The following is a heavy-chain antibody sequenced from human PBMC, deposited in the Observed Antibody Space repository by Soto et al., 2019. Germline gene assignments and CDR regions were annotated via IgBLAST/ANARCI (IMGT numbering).Heavy chain of an antibody. D-gene: IGHD5-12*01. Sequence: QAQLVQSGAEMKKPGSSVKVSCKASGGTFTNYAIDWMRQTPGHGLQWLGSFTPAFGTATYPQKFQERVTISADEPASTTFLELNNLTSEDAGLYYCAIEGGDCYDLEGYLFFDLWGPGTLVTVSS. J-gene: IGHJ2*01. CDR2: FTPAFGTA. CDR3: AIEGGDCYDLEGYLFFDL. V-gene: IGHV1-69*18. CDR1: GGTFTNYA.